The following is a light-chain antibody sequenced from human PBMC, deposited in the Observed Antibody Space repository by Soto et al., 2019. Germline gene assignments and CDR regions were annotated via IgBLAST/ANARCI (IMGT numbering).Light chain of an antibody. CDR3: QQYGSSPYT. J-gene: IGKJ2*01. V-gene: IGKV3-20*01. CDR2: AAS. Sequence: EIVLTQSPGTLSLSPGERATLSCRASQSVGSSYLAWYHQKPGQAPSLLIYAASSRATGIPDRFSGSGSGTDFTLTISRLEAEDFAVYYCQQYGSSPYTFGQGTKLEI. CDR1: QSVGSSY.